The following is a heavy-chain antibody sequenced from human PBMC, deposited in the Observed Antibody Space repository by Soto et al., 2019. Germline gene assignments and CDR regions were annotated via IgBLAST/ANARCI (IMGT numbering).Heavy chain of an antibody. Sequence: EVQLLESGGGLVQPGGSLRLSCAASGFTFSSYAMSWVRQAPGKGLEWVSAISGSGGSTYYADYVKGRFTISRDNSKNPQYLQMNSLRAEDTAVYYCAKGRVRDYYGSGSYSYTPDYFDYWGQGTLVPVSS. V-gene: IGHV3-23*01. D-gene: IGHD3-10*01. CDR1: GFTFSSYA. J-gene: IGHJ4*02. CDR3: AKGRVRDYYGSGSYSYTPDYFDY. CDR2: ISGSGGST.